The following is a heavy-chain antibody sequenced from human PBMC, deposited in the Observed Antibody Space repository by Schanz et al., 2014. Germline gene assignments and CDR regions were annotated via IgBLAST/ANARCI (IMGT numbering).Heavy chain of an antibody. J-gene: IGHJ4*02. D-gene: IGHD2-15*01. V-gene: IGHV3-23*04. CDR1: GFTFSDYY. CDR2: ISGSGGST. CDR3: VKDDRGDVVVVAANY. Sequence: VQLVDSGGGLVKPGGSLRLSCAASGFTFSDYYMTWIRQAPGKGLEWVSAISGSGGSTYYADSVKGRFIISRDNSKNTVYLQMSSLRAEDTAVYYCVKDDRGDVVVVAANYWGQGAQVIVSS.